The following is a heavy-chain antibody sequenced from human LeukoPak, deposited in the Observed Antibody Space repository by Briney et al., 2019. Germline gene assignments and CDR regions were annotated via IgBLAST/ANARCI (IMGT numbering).Heavy chain of an antibody. CDR3: ARDRVVVPAAFDY. CDR2: INPNSGGT. V-gene: IGHV1-2*02. Sequence: ASVKVSCKASGYTFTAYYMHWVRQSPGQGLEWMGWINPNSGGTSYAQKFQGRVTMTRDTSISTAYMELSRLRSDDTAVYYCARDRVVVPAAFDYWGQGTLVADSS. D-gene: IGHD2-2*01. CDR1: GYTFTAYY. J-gene: IGHJ4*02.